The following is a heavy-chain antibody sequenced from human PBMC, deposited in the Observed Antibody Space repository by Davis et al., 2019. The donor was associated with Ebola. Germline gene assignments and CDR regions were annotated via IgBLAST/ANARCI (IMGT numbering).Heavy chain of an antibody. Sequence: ASVKVSCKASGYTFTSYYMHWVRKAPGQGLEWMGIINSSGGSTSYAQKFQGRVTMTRDTSTSTVYMELSSLSSEDTAVYYCARELIVIMAAAGTGAGDYYYYGMDVWGQGTTVTVSS. D-gene: IGHD6-13*01. CDR2: INSSGGST. V-gene: IGHV1-46*03. CDR3: ARELIVIMAAAGTGAGDYYYYGMDV. J-gene: IGHJ6*02. CDR1: GYTFTSYY.